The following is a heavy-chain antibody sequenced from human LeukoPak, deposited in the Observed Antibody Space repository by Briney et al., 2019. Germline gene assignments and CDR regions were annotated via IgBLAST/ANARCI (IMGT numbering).Heavy chain of an antibody. CDR3: ATPSSTIFGVVTGYDY. J-gene: IGHJ4*02. Sequence: TPSETLPLTCTVSGGSISSSSYYWGWIRQPPGKGLEWIGSIYYSGSTYYNPSLKSRVTISVDTSKNQFSLKLSSVTAADTAVYYCATPSSTIFGVVTGYDYWGQGTLVTVSS. D-gene: IGHD3-3*01. CDR2: IYYSGST. CDR1: GGSISSSSYY. V-gene: IGHV4-39*01.